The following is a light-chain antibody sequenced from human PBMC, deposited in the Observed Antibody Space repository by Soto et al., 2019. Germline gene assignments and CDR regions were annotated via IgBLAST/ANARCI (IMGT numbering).Light chain of an antibody. CDR1: QGISGA. CDR2: GAS. Sequence: EIVMTQSPGTLSLSPGERATLSCRASQGISGALAWYQQKPGQAPRLLIYGASTRATSFPARFSGSGSGTDFTLTISRLEPEDFAVYYCHQYGYSWTFGQGTKVDIK. V-gene: IGKV3-20*01. CDR3: HQYGYSWT. J-gene: IGKJ1*01.